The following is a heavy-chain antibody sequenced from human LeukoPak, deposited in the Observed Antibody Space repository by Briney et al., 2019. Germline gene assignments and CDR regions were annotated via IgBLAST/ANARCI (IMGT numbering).Heavy chain of an antibody. Sequence: ASVKVSCKASGYTFTSYDINWVRQAPGQGLEWMGWINPNSGGTNYAQKFQGRVTMTRDTSISTASMELSRLRSDDTAVYYCARTRNYDFWSGQARYYYGMDVWGQGTTVTVSS. CDR2: INPNSGGT. CDR3: ARTRNYDFWSGQARYYYGMDV. V-gene: IGHV1-2*02. CDR1: GYTFTSYD. D-gene: IGHD3-3*01. J-gene: IGHJ6*02.